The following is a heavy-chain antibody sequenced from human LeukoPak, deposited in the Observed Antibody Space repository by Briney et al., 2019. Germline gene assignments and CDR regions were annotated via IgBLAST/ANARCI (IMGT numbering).Heavy chain of an antibody. D-gene: IGHD4-17*01. Sequence: ASVKVSSKASGYTFTSYYMHWVRQAPGQGLEWMGIINPSGGSTSYAQKFQGRVTMTRDTSTSTVYMELSSLRSEDTAVYYCARDRELSYGDTLGWAFDIWGQGTMVTVSS. J-gene: IGHJ3*02. CDR2: INPSGGST. V-gene: IGHV1-46*01. CDR3: ARDRELSYGDTLGWAFDI. CDR1: GYTFTSYY.